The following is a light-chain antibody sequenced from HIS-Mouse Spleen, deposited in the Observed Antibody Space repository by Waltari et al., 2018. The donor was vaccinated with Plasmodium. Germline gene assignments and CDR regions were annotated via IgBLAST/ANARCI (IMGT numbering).Light chain of an antibody. V-gene: IGLV2-8*01. CDR1: SLDVGGCNY. Sequence: QSSLTQPLSPSGSPGQSVTIPCTGTSLDVGGCNYVSWYQQHPSKAPNLMIYDVSKRPSVVPDRFSGSKSGNTASLTVSGLQAEDEADYYCSSYAGSNNYVFGTGTKVTVL. CDR3: SSYAGSNNYV. CDR2: DVS. J-gene: IGLJ1*01.